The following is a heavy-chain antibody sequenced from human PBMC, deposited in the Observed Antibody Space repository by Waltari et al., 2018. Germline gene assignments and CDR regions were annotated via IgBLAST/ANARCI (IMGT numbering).Heavy chain of an antibody. J-gene: IGHJ4*02. CDR2: INHSGST. D-gene: IGHD5-12*01. Sequence: QVQLQQWGAGLLKPSETLSLTCAVYGGSSSGYYWSWIRQPPGKGLEWIGEINHSGSTNYNPSLKSRVTISVDTSKNQFSLKLSSVTAADTAVYYCARGGDGYNSYLDYWGQGTLVTVSS. CDR1: GGSSSGYY. V-gene: IGHV4-34*01. CDR3: ARGGDGYNSYLDY.